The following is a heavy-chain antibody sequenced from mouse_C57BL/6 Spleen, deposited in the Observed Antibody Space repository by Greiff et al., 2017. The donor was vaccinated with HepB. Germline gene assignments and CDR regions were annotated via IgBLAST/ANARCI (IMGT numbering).Heavy chain of an antibody. J-gene: IGHJ3*01. V-gene: IGHV14-2*01. CDR1: GFNFKDYY. CDR3: DRKGEDYGCPAWFAY. D-gene: IGHD2-2*01. CDR2: IDPDDGET. Sequence: EVQLQESGAELVKPGASVKLSCTASGFNFKDYYMHWVKQRTEQGLEWIGRIDPDDGETKYAPKFQGKATITADTSSNTAYLQLSSLTSEDTAVYYCDRKGEDYGCPAWFAYWGQGTLVTVSA.